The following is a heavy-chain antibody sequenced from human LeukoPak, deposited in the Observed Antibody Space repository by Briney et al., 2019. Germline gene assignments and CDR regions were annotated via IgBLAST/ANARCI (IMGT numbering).Heavy chain of an antibody. CDR1: GYTFTSYA. V-gene: IGHV7-4-1*02. CDR3: ARGGGSILTGYNWFDP. CDR2: INTNPGNP. D-gene: IGHD3-9*01. J-gene: IGHJ5*02. Sequence: GASVKVSCKASGYTFTSYAMNWVRQAPGQGLEWMGWINTNPGNPTYAQGFTGRFVFSLDTSVSTAYLQISSLKAEDTAVYYCARGGGSILTGYNWFDPWGQGTLVTVSS.